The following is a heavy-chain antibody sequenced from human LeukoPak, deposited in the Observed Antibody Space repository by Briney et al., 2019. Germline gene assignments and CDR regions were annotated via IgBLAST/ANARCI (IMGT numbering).Heavy chain of an antibody. CDR2: TYYRSKWYN. J-gene: IGHJ6*03. CDR3: ARDRGPRGLRFLEWSPRGYMDV. CDR1: GDSVSSNSAA. D-gene: IGHD3-3*01. V-gene: IGHV6-1*01. Sequence: SQTLSLTCAISGDSVSSNSAAWNWIRQSPSRGLEWLGRTYYRSKWYNDYAVSVKSRITINPDTSKNQFSLQLNSVTPEDTAVYYCARDRGPRGLRFLEWSPRGYMDVWGKGTTVTVSS.